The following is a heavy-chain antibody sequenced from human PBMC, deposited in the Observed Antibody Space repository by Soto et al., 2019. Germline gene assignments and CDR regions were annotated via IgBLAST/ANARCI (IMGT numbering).Heavy chain of an antibody. J-gene: IGHJ4*02. Sequence: TLSLTCTVSGGSISSYYWSWIRQPPGKGLEWIGYIYYSGSTNYNPSLKSRVTISVDTSKNQFSLKLSSVTAADTAVYYCARVRSYYDSLTGYSPGGYYFDFRGQGTLDTVSS. D-gene: IGHD3-9*01. CDR2: IYYSGST. V-gene: IGHV4-59*01. CDR1: GGSISSYY. CDR3: ARVRSYYDSLTGYSPGGYYFDF.